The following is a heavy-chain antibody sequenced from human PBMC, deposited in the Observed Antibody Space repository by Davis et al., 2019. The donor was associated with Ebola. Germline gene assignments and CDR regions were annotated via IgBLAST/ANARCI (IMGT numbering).Heavy chain of an antibody. J-gene: IGHJ4*02. CDR2: ISTYNGNT. Sequence: ASVTVSCKASGYSFIDDRNSCVRQAPGQGLEWTGWISTYNGNTNYAQKVQGRITMTTDTSTSTAYMELRSLRSDDTAVYYCARERGMIAVAGTSDYWGQGTLVTVSS. V-gene: IGHV1-18*01. CDR1: GYSFIDDR. CDR3: ARERGMIAVAGTSDY. D-gene: IGHD6-19*01.